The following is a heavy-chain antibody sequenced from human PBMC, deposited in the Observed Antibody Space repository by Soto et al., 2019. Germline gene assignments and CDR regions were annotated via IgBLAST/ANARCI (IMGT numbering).Heavy chain of an antibody. CDR3: ARAASYYSLWSGYYPSRNGMDV. V-gene: IGHV3-33*01. CDR2: IWYDGSKK. CDR1: GFTFSSFG. J-gene: IGHJ6*02. Sequence: QVQVVESGGGVVQPGRSLRLSCAASGFTFSSFGMHWVRQAPGKGLEWVSLIWYDGSKKSYGDSVKGRFTISRDNSSNPVYIQMNSLRADETAVYYCARAASYYSLWSGYYPSRNGMDVWGQGPTVTVSS. D-gene: IGHD3-3*01.